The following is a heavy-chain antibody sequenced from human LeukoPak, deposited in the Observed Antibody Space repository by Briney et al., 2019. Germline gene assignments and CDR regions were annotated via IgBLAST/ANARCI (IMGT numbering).Heavy chain of an antibody. CDR3: AKVLRLGDYFDY. CDR1: GFTFSSYG. Sequence: GGSLRLSCAASGFTFSSYGMHWVRQAPGKGLEWVAFIRYDGSNKYYADSVKGRFTISRDNSKNTLYLQMNSLRAKDTAVYYCAKVLRLGDYFDYWGQGTLVTVSS. CDR2: IRYDGSNK. V-gene: IGHV3-30*02. J-gene: IGHJ4*02. D-gene: IGHD1-26*01.